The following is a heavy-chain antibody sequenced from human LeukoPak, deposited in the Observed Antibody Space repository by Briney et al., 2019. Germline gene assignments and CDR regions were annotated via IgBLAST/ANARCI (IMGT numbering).Heavy chain of an antibody. CDR1: GFTFSSYG. Sequence: GGSLRLSCAASGFTFSSYGMHWVRQAPGKGLEWVAVIWYDGSNKYYADSVKGRFTISRDNSKNTLYLQMNSLRAEDTAVYYCARGQYYCDSSGYYYFWGQGTLVTVSS. CDR2: IWYDGSNK. D-gene: IGHD3-22*01. CDR3: ARGQYYCDSSGYYYF. J-gene: IGHJ4*02. V-gene: IGHV3-33*01.